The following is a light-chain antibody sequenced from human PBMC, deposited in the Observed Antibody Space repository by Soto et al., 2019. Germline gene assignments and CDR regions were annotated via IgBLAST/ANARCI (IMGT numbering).Light chain of an antibody. CDR2: AAS. CDR3: QLTYCTRLS. V-gene: IGKV1-39*01. J-gene: IGKJ4*01. Sequence: DKKRDNARSSLTVTVGERVTITFRASQSIGCFLNWYQHKLGKAPKLLIYAASSLQSGVPSRFSGSGSGTDFTLTISSLQPEDFTPYYCQLTYCTRLSFAGGGIVDI. CDR1: QSIGCF.